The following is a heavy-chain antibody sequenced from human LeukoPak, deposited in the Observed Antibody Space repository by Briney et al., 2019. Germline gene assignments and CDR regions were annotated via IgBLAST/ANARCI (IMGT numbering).Heavy chain of an antibody. V-gene: IGHV3-48*04. J-gene: IGHJ4*02. Sequence: GGSLRLSCAASGFTFSSYSMNWVRQAPGKGLEWVSYITPSSDTLYYAESVKGRFTISRDNAKNSLYLQMNSLRAEDTAVYYCAREGPGFEYWGQGTLVTVSS. CDR2: ITPSSDTL. CDR3: AREGPGFEY. CDR1: GFTFSSYS.